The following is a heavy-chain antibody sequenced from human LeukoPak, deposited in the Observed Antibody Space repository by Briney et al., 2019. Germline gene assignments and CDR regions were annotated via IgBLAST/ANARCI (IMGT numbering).Heavy chain of an antibody. V-gene: IGHV3-48*03. CDR3: ARSSGSYRPFDS. J-gene: IGHJ4*02. Sequence: GGSLRLSCAASGFTFSSFEMNWVRQAPGKGLEWVSHISHTFDIKYADSVKGRFTISGDNAKNSQYLQMTSLRAEDTAVYYCARSSGSYRPFDSWGQGTLVTVSS. CDR1: GFTFSSFE. D-gene: IGHD3-22*01. CDR2: ISHTFDI.